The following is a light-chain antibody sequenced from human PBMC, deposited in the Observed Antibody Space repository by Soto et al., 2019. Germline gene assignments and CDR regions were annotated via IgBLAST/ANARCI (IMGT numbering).Light chain of an antibody. CDR1: QSVNSN. V-gene: IGKV3-20*01. CDR3: QQYGSSGT. J-gene: IGKJ1*01. Sequence: EIVMTQSPATPSLSPGERATLSCRASQSVNSNLAWYQQKPGQAPRLLIYDASNRATGIPARFSGSGSGTDFTLTISRLEPEDFAVYYCQQYGSSGTFGQGTKVDIK. CDR2: DAS.